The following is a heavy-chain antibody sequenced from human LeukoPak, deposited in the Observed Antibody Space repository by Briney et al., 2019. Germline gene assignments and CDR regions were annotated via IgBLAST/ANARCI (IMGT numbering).Heavy chain of an antibody. CDR2: ISSSGSTI. D-gene: IGHD3-3*01. J-gene: IGHJ4*02. Sequence: PGGSLRLSCAASGFTFSSYEMNWVRQAPGKGLEWVSYISSSGSTIYYADSVKGRFTISRDNAKNSLYLQMNSLRAEDTAVYYCARGAELRFLEWLPNDYWGQGTLVTVSS. V-gene: IGHV3-48*03. CDR3: ARGAELRFLEWLPNDY. CDR1: GFTFSSYE.